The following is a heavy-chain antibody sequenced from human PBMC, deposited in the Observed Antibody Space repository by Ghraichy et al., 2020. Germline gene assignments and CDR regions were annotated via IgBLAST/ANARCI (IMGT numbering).Heavy chain of an antibody. Sequence: SETLSLTCTVSGGSISSYYWSWIRQPPGKGLEWIGYIYYSGSTNYNPSLKSRVTISVDTSKNQFSLKLSSVTAADTAVYYCARTEMTDYGDYGDWFDPWGQGTLVTVSS. CDR2: IYYSGST. V-gene: IGHV4-59*08. CDR3: ARTEMTDYGDYGDWFDP. CDR1: GGSISSYY. D-gene: IGHD4-17*01. J-gene: IGHJ5*02.